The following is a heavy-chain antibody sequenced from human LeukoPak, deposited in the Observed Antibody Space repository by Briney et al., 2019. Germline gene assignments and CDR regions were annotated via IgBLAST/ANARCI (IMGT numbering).Heavy chain of an antibody. CDR3: ARVSLVRGAPDYYFDY. J-gene: IGHJ4*02. CDR1: GDSISNYY. Sequence: SETLSLTCTVSGDSISNYYWSWIRQPAGKGLEWIGRIYTSGSTNYNPSLKSRVTMSVDTSKNQFSLKLSSVTAADTAVYYCARVSLVRGAPDYYFDYWGQGTLVTISS. V-gene: IGHV4-4*07. D-gene: IGHD3-10*01. CDR2: IYTSGST.